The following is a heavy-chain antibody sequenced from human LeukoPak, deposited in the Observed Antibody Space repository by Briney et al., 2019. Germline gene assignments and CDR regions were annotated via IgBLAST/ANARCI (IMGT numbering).Heavy chain of an antibody. D-gene: IGHD6-13*01. CDR1: GGSFSGYY. CDR3: ARAVAAAGTYYYYYYMDV. V-gene: IGHV4-34*01. J-gene: IGHJ6*03. Sequence: SETLSLTCAVYGGSFSGYYWSWIRQPPGKGLEWIGEINHSGSTNYNPSLKSRVTISVDTSKNQFSLKLSSVTAADTAVYYCARAVAAAGTYYYYYYMDVWGKGTTVTISS. CDR2: INHSGST.